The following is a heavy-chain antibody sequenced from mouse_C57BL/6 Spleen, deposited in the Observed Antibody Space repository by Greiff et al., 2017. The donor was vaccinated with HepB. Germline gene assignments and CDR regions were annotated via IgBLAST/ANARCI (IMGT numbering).Heavy chain of an antibody. J-gene: IGHJ4*01. V-gene: IGHV5-9-1*02. CDR3: TRAPIYYGNYGAMDY. D-gene: IGHD2-1*01. CDR1: GFTFSSYA. Sequence: EVKVVESGEGLVKPGGSLKLSCAASGFTFSSYAMSWVRQTPEKRLEWVAYISSGGDYIYYADTVKGRFTISRDNARNTLYLQMSSLKSEDTAMYYCTRAPIYYGNYGAMDYWGQGTSVTVSS. CDR2: ISSGGDYI.